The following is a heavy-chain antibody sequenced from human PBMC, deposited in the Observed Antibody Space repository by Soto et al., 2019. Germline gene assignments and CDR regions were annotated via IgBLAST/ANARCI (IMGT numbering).Heavy chain of an antibody. CDR2: IIPIFSTP. Sequence: QVQLVQSGAEVKKPGSSVTVSCKASGGTFGNSAISWVRQAPGQGLEWMGGIIPIFSTPDYAQKFQGRVTITADEXTTTAYMELTSLKSEDTAVYYCARDKDRQQLGGNYYYGIDVWGQGTTVTVSS. CDR3: ARDKDRQQLGGNYYYGIDV. D-gene: IGHD2-15*01. J-gene: IGHJ6*02. V-gene: IGHV1-69*12. CDR1: GGTFGNSA.